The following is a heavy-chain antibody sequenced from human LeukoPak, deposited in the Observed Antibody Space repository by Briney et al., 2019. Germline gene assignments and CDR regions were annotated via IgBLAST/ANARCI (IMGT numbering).Heavy chain of an antibody. V-gene: IGHV4-30-4*02. CDR2: IYYSAST. J-gene: IGHJ3*02. CDR3: ARDLYYYDSSGYPDAFDI. Sequence: KPSDTLSLTCTVSGFSISSGAYYWSCIRQPPGKGLERIGFIYYSASTYYHPSLKIPFTISLDTSKNPFSLKLSSVTAADTAVYYCARDLYYYDSSGYPDAFDIWGQGTMVTVSS. D-gene: IGHD3-22*01. CDR1: GFSISSGAYY.